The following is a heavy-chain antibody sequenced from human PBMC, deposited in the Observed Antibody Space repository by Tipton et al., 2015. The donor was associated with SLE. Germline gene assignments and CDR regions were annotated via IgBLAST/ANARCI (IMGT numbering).Heavy chain of an antibody. J-gene: IGHJ4*02. CDR3: ARYFYDSSGVCLFDL. V-gene: IGHV4-4*09. CDR1: GGSLSSYY. CDR2: VFSSGTT. Sequence: TLSLTCTVSGGSLSSYYWSWIRQSPEKGLEWIGYVFSSGTTYYNPSLQGRLSMSLDTSKNQLSLQLSSVTSADTAVYYCARYFYDSSGVCLFDLWGQGTLVTVSS. D-gene: IGHD3-22*01.